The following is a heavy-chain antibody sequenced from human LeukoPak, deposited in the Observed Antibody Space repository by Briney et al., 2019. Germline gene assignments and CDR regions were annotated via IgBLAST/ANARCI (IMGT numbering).Heavy chain of an antibody. CDR3: ARNHYDSSGYYYFSDWYFDL. CDR1: GYTFTSYA. V-gene: IGHV1-3*01. J-gene: IGHJ2*01. CDR2: INAGNGNT. Sequence: AASVKVSCKASGYTFTSYAMHWVRQAPGQRLEWMGWINAGNGNTKYSQKFQGRVTITRDTSASTAYMELSSLRSEDTAVYYCARNHYDSSGYYYFSDWYFDLWGRGTLVTVSS. D-gene: IGHD3-22*01.